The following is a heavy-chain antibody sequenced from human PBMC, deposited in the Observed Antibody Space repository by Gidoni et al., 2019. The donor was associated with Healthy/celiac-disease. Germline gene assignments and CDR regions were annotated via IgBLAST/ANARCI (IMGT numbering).Heavy chain of an antibody. J-gene: IGHJ6*03. D-gene: IGHD4-4*01. CDR3: ASVSLDDSYYYYYYYMDV. CDR2: ST. V-gene: IGHV4-39*01. Sequence: STYYNPSLKSRVTISVDTSKNQFSLKLSSVTAADTAVYYCASVSLDDSYYYYYYYMDVWGKGTTVTVSS.